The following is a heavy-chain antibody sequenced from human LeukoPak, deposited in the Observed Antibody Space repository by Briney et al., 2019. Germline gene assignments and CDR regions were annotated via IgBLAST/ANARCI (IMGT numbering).Heavy chain of an antibody. D-gene: IGHD6-19*01. Sequence: GGSLRLSCAASGFTFSNYALTWVRQAPGKGLEWVSGISGNTIGTYYGDSVKGRFTISRDNSKNTLYLEMNSLSADDTALYYCAKGTSNGWYGESWGQGTLVTVSS. CDR3: AKGTSNGWYGES. CDR2: ISGNTIGT. V-gene: IGHV3-23*01. CDR1: GFTFSNYA. J-gene: IGHJ5*02.